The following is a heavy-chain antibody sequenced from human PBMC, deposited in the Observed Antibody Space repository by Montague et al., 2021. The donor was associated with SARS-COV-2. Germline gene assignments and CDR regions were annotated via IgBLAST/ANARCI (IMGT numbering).Heavy chain of an antibody. CDR1: GGSVSSGNYY. V-gene: IGHV4-61*01. CDR3: ARRVSWGLYWCFDL. D-gene: IGHD7-27*01. CDR2: IYYSGST. Sequence: SETLSLTCTVSGGSVSSGNYYWSWIRQPPGKGLEWIGYIYYSGSTYYNPSLKSRVTISVDTSKNQFSLRLTSVTAADTAVYYCARRVSWGLYWCFDLWGRGALVTVSS. J-gene: IGHJ2*01.